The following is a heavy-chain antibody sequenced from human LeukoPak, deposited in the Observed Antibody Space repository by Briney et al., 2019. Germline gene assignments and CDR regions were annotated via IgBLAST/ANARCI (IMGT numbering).Heavy chain of an antibody. Sequence: PGGSLRLSCAASGFTFSSYWMHWVRQAPGKGLVWVSRINSDGSSTSYADSVKGRFTISRDNAKNTLYLQMNSLRAEDTAVYYCAREKRPGCSGGSCPRLDAFDIWGQGTMVTVSS. CDR2: INSDGSST. J-gene: IGHJ3*02. D-gene: IGHD2-15*01. CDR1: GFTFSSYW. V-gene: IGHV3-74*01. CDR3: AREKRPGCSGGSCPRLDAFDI.